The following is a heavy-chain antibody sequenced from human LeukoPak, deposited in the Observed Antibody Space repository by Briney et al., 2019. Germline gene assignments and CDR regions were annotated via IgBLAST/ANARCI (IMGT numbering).Heavy chain of an antibody. CDR1: GGTFSSYA. Sequence: VASVKVSCKASGGTFSSYAISWVRQAPGQGLEWMGGIIPIFDTANYAQKFQGRVTITTDESTSTAYMELSSLRSEDTAVYYCAREFAGTTGWFDPWGQGTLVTVSS. D-gene: IGHD1-7*01. CDR2: IIPIFDTA. J-gene: IGHJ5*02. V-gene: IGHV1-69*05. CDR3: AREFAGTTGWFDP.